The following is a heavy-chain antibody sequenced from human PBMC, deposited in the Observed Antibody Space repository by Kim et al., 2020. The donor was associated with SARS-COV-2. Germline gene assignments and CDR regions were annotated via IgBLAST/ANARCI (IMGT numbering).Heavy chain of an antibody. Sequence: GGSLRLSCAASGFTFSSYAMSWVRQAPGKGLEWVSAISGSGGSTYYADSVKGRFTISRDNSKNTLYLQMNSLRAEDTAVYYCAKERAVRYFDWLSPEDGMDVWGQGTTVTVSS. CDR3: AKERAVRYFDWLSPEDGMDV. CDR2: ISGSGGST. CDR1: GFTFSSYA. D-gene: IGHD3-9*01. J-gene: IGHJ6*02. V-gene: IGHV3-23*01.